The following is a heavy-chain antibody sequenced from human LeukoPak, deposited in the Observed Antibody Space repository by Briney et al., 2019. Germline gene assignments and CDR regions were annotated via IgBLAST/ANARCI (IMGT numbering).Heavy chain of an antibody. V-gene: IGHV3-23*01. J-gene: IGHJ4*02. CDR1: GFTFSSYA. Sequence: GGSLRLSCATSGFTFSSYAMSWVRQAPGKGLEGVSGIGASGGSTYYADSVKGRFTISRDNSKNTLYLQMNSLRTEDTAVYYCAKAEGYDILTGLDYWGQGTLVTVSS. D-gene: IGHD3-9*01. CDR3: AKAEGYDILTGLDY. CDR2: IGASGGST.